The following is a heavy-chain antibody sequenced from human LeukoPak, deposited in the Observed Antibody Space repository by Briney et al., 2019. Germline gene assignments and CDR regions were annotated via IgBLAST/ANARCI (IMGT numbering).Heavy chain of an antibody. CDR3: ARGLAGPKNYYYYYYMDV. D-gene: IGHD6-19*01. V-gene: IGHV1-46*01. CDR1: GYTFTSYY. Sequence: GASVKVSCKASGYTFTSYYMHWVRQAPGQGLEWMGIINPSGGSTSYAQKFQGRVTMTRDMSTSTVYMELSSLRSEDTAVYYCARGLAGPKNYYYYYYMDVWGKGTTVTVSS. CDR2: INPSGGST. J-gene: IGHJ6*03.